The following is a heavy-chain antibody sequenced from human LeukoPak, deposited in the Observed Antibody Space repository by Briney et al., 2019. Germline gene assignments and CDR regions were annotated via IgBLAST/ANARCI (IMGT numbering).Heavy chain of an antibody. CDR3: AKDAGGLRSYYYYYYYMDV. D-gene: IGHD3-16*01. CDR2: ISGSGGST. Sequence: GGSLRLSCAASGFTFSSYAMSWVRQAPGKGLEWVSAISGSGGSTYYADSVKGRFTISRDNSKNTLYLQMNSLRAEDTAVYYCAKDAGGLRSYYYYYYYMDVWGKGTTVTVSS. V-gene: IGHV3-23*01. CDR1: GFTFSSYA. J-gene: IGHJ6*03.